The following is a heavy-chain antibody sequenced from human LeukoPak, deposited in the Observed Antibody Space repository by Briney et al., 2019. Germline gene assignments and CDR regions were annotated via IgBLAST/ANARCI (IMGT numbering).Heavy chain of an antibody. V-gene: IGHV1-69*06. D-gene: IGHD7-27*01. J-gene: IGHJ4*02. CDR3: ATWGTSLHLFSYYFDY. Sequence: SVKVSCKASGGTFSSYAISWVRQAPGQGLEWMGGIIPIFGTANYAQKFQGRVTITADKSTSTAYMELSSLRSEDTAVYYCATWGTSLHLFSYYFDYWGQGTLVTVSS. CDR2: IIPIFGTA. CDR1: GGTFSSYA.